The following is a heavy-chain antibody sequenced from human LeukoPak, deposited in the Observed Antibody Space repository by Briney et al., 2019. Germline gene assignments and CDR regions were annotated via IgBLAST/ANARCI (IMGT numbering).Heavy chain of an antibody. Sequence: GGSLRLSCAASGFTFRSYAMHWVRQAPGKGLEWVAVISYDGSNKYYADSVKGRFTISRDNSKNTLYLQMNSLRAEDTAVYYCARPSGDWGQGTLVTVSS. V-gene: IGHV3-30-3*01. CDR1: GFTFRSYA. J-gene: IGHJ4*02. CDR3: ARPSGD. D-gene: IGHD3-10*01. CDR2: ISYDGSNK.